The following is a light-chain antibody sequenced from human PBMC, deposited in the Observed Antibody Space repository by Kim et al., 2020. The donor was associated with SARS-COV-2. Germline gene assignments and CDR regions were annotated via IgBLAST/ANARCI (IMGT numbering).Light chain of an antibody. CDR1: SSNIGAGYD. J-gene: IGLJ1*01. Sequence: RVHTSCTGGSSNIGAGYDVYWYQKLPGTAPKLLIYGNSNRPSGVPDRFSGSKSGTSASLAITGLQAEDEADYYCQSYDSSLSGYVFGTGTKVTVL. CDR3: QSYDSSLSGYV. CDR2: GNS. V-gene: IGLV1-40*01.